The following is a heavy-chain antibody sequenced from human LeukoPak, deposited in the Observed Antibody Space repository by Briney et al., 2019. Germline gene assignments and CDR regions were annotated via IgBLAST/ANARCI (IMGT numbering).Heavy chain of an antibody. CDR3: ASDIVVVPAAPRFDY. CDR2: IYTSGST. V-gene: IGHV4-4*07. Sequence: SETLSLTCTVSGGSISSYYWSWIRQPAGKGLEWIGRIYTSGSTNYNPSLKSRVTMSVDTSKNQFSLKLSSVTAADTAVYYCASDIVVVPAAPRFDYWGQGTLVTVSS. CDR1: GGSISSYY. J-gene: IGHJ4*02. D-gene: IGHD2-2*01.